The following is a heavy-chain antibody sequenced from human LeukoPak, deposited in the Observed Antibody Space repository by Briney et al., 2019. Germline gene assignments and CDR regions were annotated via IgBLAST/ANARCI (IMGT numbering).Heavy chain of an antibody. D-gene: IGHD3-10*01. CDR3: ARDLPGRFGELSGGWFDP. V-gene: IGHV1-46*01. J-gene: IGHJ5*02. CDR1: GYTFTSYY. Sequence: ASVKVSCKASGYTFTSYYMHWVRQAPGQGLEWMGIINPSGGSTSYAQKFQGRVTMTRDMSTSTVYMELSSLRSEDTAVYYCARDLPGRFGELSGGWFDPWGQGTLVTVSS. CDR2: INPSGGST.